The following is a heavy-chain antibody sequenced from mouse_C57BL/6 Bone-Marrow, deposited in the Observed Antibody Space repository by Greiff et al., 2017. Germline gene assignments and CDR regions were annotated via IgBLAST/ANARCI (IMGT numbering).Heavy chain of an antibody. CDR2: INPGSGGT. D-gene: IGHD2-2*01. CDR3: ARGAGYDGSYWYFDV. V-gene: IGHV1-54*01. CDR1: GYAFTNYL. Sequence: VQLQQSGAELVRPGTSVKVSCKASGYAFTNYLIEWVKQRPGQGLEWIGVINPGSGGTNYNEKFKGKATLNADKSSSTAYMQLSSLTSEDSAVYFCARGAGYDGSYWYFDVWGTGTTVTVSS. J-gene: IGHJ1*03.